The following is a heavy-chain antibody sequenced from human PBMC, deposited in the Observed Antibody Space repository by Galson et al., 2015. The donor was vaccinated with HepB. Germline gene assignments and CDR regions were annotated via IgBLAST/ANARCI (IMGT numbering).Heavy chain of an antibody. CDR2: IYIGGST. CDR3: ARDLRTQQLVDY. D-gene: IGHD6-13*01. Sequence: SLRLSCAASGFTVSSNYMSWVRQAPGKGLEWVSVIYIGGSTNYADSVKGRFTISRDNSKNMLYLQMNNLRAEDTAVYYCARDLRTQQLVDYWGQGTLVTVSS. V-gene: IGHV3-53*01. CDR1: GFTVSSNY. J-gene: IGHJ4*02.